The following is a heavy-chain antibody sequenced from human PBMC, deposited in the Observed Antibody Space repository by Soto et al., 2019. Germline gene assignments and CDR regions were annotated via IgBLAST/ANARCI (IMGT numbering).Heavy chain of an antibody. D-gene: IGHD1-26*01. CDR3: ARRTVVGATFDP. J-gene: IGHJ5*02. CDR1: GGTFSSYA. Sequence: GASVKVSCKASGGTFSSYAISWVRQAPGQGLEWMGGIIPIFGTANYAQKFQGRVTITADESTSTAYMELSSLRSEDTAVYYCARRTVVGATFDPWGQGTLVTVSS. CDR2: IIPIFGTA. V-gene: IGHV1-69*13.